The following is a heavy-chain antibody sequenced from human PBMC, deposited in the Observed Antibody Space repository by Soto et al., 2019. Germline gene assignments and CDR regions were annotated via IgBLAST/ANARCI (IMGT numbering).Heavy chain of an antibody. Sequence: QVQLQESGPGLVRPSETLSLTCSVSGGSISTYYWKWFRQPAGKGLEWIGRIYTTGHTNYNPSLKSRRTMSVDTSKNQFSLKLSSVTAADTAVYYCARGRARVPDALHIRGQGTMVSVSS. J-gene: IGHJ3*02. V-gene: IGHV4-4*07. D-gene: IGHD2-2*01. CDR3: ARGRARVPDALHI. CDR2: IYTTGHT. CDR1: GGSISTYY.